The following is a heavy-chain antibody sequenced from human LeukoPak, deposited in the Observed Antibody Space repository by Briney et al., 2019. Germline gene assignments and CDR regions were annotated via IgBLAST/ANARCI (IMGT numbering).Heavy chain of an antibody. CDR3: ARGDYYDSSGYPDY. D-gene: IGHD3-22*01. Sequence: ASVKVSCKASGYTFTDYFIHWVRQAPGQGREWMGWINPNSGGTDYAQKFQGRVTMTRDTSISTTYMDLSSLRSDDTAVYYCARGDYYDSSGYPDYWGQGTLVTVSS. J-gene: IGHJ4*02. V-gene: IGHV1-2*02. CDR1: GYTFTDYF. CDR2: INPNSGGT.